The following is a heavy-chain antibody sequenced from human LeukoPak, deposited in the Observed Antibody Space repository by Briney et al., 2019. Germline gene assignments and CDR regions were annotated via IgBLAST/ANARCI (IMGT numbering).Heavy chain of an antibody. D-gene: IGHD3-16*01. J-gene: IGHJ5*02. CDR2: VYFDGGT. Sequence: SETLSLTCSVSGGSVTSGIYHWGWIRQPPGKGLEWSGSVYFDGGTHYNPSLQSRVTVSIDTSKNQFSLRLSSVTAADTALYYCARDHYYDGRGRFDPWGPGTLVTVSS. CDR3: ARDHYYDGRGRFDP. CDR1: GGSVTSGIYH. V-gene: IGHV4-39*07.